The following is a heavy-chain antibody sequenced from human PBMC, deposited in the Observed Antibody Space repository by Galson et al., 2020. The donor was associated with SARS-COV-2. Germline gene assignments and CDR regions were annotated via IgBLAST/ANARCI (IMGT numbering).Heavy chain of an antibody. CDR3: ATKDPWFGELAGYYYGMDV. V-gene: IGHV1-24*01. D-gene: IGHD3-10*01. CDR1: GYTLTELS. Sequence: ASVKVSCKVSGYTLTELSMHWVRQAPGKGLEWMGGFDPEDGETIYAQQFQGRVTMTEDTSTDTAYMELSSLRSEDTAVYYCATKDPWFGELAGYYYGMDVGGQGARGTVAS. J-gene: IGHJ6*02. CDR2: FDPEDGET.